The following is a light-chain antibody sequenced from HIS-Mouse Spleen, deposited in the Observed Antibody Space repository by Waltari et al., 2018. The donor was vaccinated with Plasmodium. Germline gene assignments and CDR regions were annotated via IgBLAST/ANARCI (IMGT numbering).Light chain of an antibody. J-gene: IGLJ2*01. V-gene: IGLV2-14*01. CDR1: SSDVGGYNY. CDR3: SSYTSSSTLV. CDR2: EVS. Sequence: QSALTQPASVSGSPGQSNTISCTGTSSDVGGYNYVSWYQQHPGKAHKLMIYEVSNRPSGVSNRFSGSKSGNTASLTISGLQAEDEADYYCSSYTSSSTLVFGGGTKLTVL.